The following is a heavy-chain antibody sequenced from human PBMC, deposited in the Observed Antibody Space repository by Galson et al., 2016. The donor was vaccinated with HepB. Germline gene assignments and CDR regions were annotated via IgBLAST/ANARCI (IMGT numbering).Heavy chain of an antibody. CDR3: AALPMV. Sequence: SLRLSCAGSGFTLNCYWMYWVRQAPGKGLVWVSRISSDGSSTSYADFVKGRFTISRDSAKNTLYLQMNSLRAEDTALYYCAALPMVWGQGSLVTVSS. CDR1: GFTLNCYW. J-gene: IGHJ4*02. CDR2: ISSDGSST. V-gene: IGHV3-74*01. D-gene: IGHD2-8*01.